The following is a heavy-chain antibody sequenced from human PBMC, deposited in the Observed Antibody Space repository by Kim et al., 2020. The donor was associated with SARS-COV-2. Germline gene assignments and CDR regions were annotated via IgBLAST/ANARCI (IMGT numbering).Heavy chain of an antibody. CDR3: ASGRNGDYPFDY. CDR2: IYYSGST. V-gene: IGHV4-39*01. Sequence: SETLSLTCTVSGGSISSSSYYWGWIRQPPGKGLEWIGSIYYSGSTYYNPSLKSRVTISVDTSKNQFSLKLSSVTAADTAVYYCASGRNGDYPFDYWGQGT. CDR1: GGSISSSSYY. J-gene: IGHJ4*02. D-gene: IGHD4-17*01.